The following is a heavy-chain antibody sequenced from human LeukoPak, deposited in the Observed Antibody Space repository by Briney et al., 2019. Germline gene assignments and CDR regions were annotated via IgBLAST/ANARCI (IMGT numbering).Heavy chain of an antibody. J-gene: IGHJ4*02. V-gene: IGHV4-39*07. CDR1: GGSISSRPYY. CDR3: ARVAIAAAVGKTRLFDS. D-gene: IGHD6-13*01. Sequence: SETLSLTCTVSGGSISSRPYYWGWIRQPPGKGLEWIGSIYHGGSTYYIPSLQSRVTISVDTTKNQFSLKLGSVTAADTAVYYCARVAIAAAVGKTRLFDSWGQGALVTVSS. CDR2: IYHGGST.